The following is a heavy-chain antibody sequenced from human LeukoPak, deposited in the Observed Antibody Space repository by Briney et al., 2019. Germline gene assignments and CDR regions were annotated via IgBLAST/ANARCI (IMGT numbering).Heavy chain of an antibody. Sequence: GGSLRLSCAASGFTFSSYWMSWVRQAPGEGLEWVANIKEDGSEKSYVDSMKGRFTISRDNAKNTMSRDNAKNSLYLEMNSLRAEDTAVYYCARVVGYCRGGSCYAYYFDYWGQGTLVTVSS. CDR1: GFTFSSYW. CDR3: ARVVGYCRGGSCYAYYFDY. J-gene: IGHJ4*02. V-gene: IGHV3-7*03. D-gene: IGHD2-15*01. CDR2: IKEDGSEK.